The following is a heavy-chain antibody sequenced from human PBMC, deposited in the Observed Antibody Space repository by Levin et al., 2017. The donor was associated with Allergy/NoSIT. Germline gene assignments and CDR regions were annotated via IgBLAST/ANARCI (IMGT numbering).Heavy chain of an antibody. Sequence: SQTLSLTCSVSGGSFSGFYWSWIRQAPGKGLEWIGEINPSGTSDCNPPLKSRVTISIESSKNRFSLRLSSVTGADTAVYYCARGRKYSGYDYRDPPKMQFDYWGQGSLVTVSS. CDR1: GGSFSGFY. J-gene: IGHJ4*02. CDR2: INPSGTS. CDR3: ARGRKYSGYDYRDPPKMQFDY. D-gene: IGHD5-12*01. V-gene: IGHV4-34*01.